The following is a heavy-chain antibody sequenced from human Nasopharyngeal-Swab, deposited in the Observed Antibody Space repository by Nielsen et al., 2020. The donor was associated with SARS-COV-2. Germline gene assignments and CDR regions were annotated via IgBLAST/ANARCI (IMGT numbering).Heavy chain of an antibody. CDR2: IIPILGIA. D-gene: IGHD5-18*01. V-gene: IGHV1-69*04. J-gene: IGHJ2*01. CDR1: GGTFSSYA. CDR3: ARGDSYGASWYFDL. Sequence: SVKVSCKASGGTFSSYAISWVRQAPGQGLEWMGRIIPILGIANYAQKFQGRVTITADKSTGTAYMELSRLRSEDTAVYYCARGDSYGASWYFDLWGRGTLVTVSS.